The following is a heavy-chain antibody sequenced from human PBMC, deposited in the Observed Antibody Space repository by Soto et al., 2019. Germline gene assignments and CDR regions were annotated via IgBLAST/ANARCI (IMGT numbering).Heavy chain of an antibody. J-gene: IGHJ4*02. CDR3: ARRSSSWYFDY. D-gene: IGHD6-13*01. CDR2: ISGSGDST. Sequence: EVQLLESGGGLVQPGGSLRLSCAASGFTFSSYAMNWVRQAPGKGVEWVSVISGSGDSTYYADSVKGRFTISRDNSRNTCYLTLNSLRSEDTVVYYCARRSSSWYFDYWGQGTLVTVSS. CDR1: GFTFSSYA. V-gene: IGHV3-23*01.